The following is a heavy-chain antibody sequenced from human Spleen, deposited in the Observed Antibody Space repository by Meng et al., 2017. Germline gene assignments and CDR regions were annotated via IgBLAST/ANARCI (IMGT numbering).Heavy chain of an antibody. CDR1: DDSITNVNW. CDR2: THHRGSS. D-gene: IGHD3-10*01. CDR3: LRGSGGSV. Sequence: HVQLRESGPGLVQPTETPSLTCAVSDDSITNVNWWAWVRQHPGKGLEWIGETHHRGSSDYNPSLKSRVSMTIDKSKNQFSLTLTSVTAADTAVYHCLRGSGGSVWGQGTLVTVSS. J-gene: IGHJ1*01. V-gene: IGHV4-4*02.